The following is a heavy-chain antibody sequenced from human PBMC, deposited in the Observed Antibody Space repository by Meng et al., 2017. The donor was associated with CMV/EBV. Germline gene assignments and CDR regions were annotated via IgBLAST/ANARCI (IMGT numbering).Heavy chain of an antibody. V-gene: IGHV4-34*01. CDR2: INHSGST. J-gene: IGHJ4*02. CDR1: GGSFSGYY. D-gene: IGHD5-18*01. CDR3: ARGRGEDTAMVPFDY. Sequence: QGQIQQWGAGLLKPSEPLSRTCAVYGGSFSGYYWSWIRQPPGKGLEWIGEINHSGSTNYNPSLKSRVTISVDTSKNQFSLKLSSVTAADTAVYYCARGRGEDTAMVPFDYWGQGTLVTVSS.